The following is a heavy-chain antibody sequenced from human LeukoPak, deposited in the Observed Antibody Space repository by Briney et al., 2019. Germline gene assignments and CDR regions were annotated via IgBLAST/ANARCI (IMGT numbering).Heavy chain of an antibody. J-gene: IGHJ6*04. CDR3: ARGRSGSSWSVAV. CDR1: GGSFSGYY. Sequence: SETLSLTCAVYGGSFSGYYWSWIRQPPGKGLEWIGEINHSGSTNYNPSLKSRVTISVDTSKNQFSLKLSSVTAADTAVYYCARGRSGSSWSVAVWGKGTTVTVSS. V-gene: IGHV4-34*01. D-gene: IGHD6-13*01. CDR2: INHSGST.